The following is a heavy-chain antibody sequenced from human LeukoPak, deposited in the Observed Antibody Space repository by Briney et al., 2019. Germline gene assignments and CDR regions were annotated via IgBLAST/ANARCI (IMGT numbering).Heavy chain of an antibody. J-gene: IGHJ4*02. CDR1: GFTFTGYW. V-gene: IGHV3-74*01. CDR2: IHSDGITS. CDR3: ARGGVGCFDY. Sequence: GGSLRLSCTTSGFTFTGYWIHWVRQSPGKGLVWVAHIHSDGITSSYADSVKGRFTISRDNAKNTVALQMNSLKAEDTAVYYCARGGVGCFDYWGQGALVTVSS. D-gene: IGHD6-19*01.